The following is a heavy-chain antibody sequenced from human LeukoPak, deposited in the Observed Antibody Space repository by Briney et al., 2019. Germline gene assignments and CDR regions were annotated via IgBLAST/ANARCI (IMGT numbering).Heavy chain of an antibody. D-gene: IGHD3-10*01. CDR3: AKTMVRGVIITNFDY. CDR2: ISGSGGST. CDR1: GFTFSSYA. Sequence: GGSLRLSCAASGFTFSSYAMSWVRQTPGKGLEWVSAISGSGGSTYYADSVKGRFTISRDNSKNTLYLQMNSLRAEDTAVYYCAKTMVRGVIITNFDYWGQGTLVTVSS. J-gene: IGHJ4*02. V-gene: IGHV3-23*01.